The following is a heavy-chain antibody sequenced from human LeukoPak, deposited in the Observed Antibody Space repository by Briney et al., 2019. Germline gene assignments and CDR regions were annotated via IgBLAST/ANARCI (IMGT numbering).Heavy chain of an antibody. J-gene: IGHJ3*02. CDR1: GFTFSNAW. Sequence: GGSLRLSCAASGFTFSNAWMSWVRQAPGRGLEWVGSIKSKTDGGTTDYAAPVKGRFTISRDDSKTTLYLQMNSLKTEDTAVYYCTTISGRNPPVGLDAFDIWGQGTMVTVSS. D-gene: IGHD2-15*01. CDR3: TTISGRNPPVGLDAFDI. CDR2: IKSKTDGGTT. V-gene: IGHV3-15*01.